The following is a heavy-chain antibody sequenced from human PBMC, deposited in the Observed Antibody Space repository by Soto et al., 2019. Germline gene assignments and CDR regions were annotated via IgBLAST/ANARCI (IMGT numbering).Heavy chain of an antibody. Sequence: ASVKVSCKASGGTFSSYAISWVRQAPGQGLEWMGGIIPIFGTANYAQKFQGRVTITADESTSTAYMELSSLRSEDTAVYYCASAGRSRLTNSSGWYRNDYWGQGTLVTVSS. J-gene: IGHJ4*02. CDR2: IIPIFGTA. CDR3: ASAGRSRLTNSSGWYRNDY. V-gene: IGHV1-69*13. CDR1: GGTFSSYA. D-gene: IGHD6-19*01.